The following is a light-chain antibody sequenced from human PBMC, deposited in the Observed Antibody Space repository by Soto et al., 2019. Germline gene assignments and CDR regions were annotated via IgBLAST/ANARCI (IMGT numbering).Light chain of an antibody. CDR2: GAS. Sequence: EIVLTQSPGTLSLSPGERATLSCRASQSVSSSSLAWYQQKPGQAPRLLIYGASSRATGIPDRFSGSGSGTDFTLTISNLEPEDFAVFYCHQEGSSPYTFGQGTKLEIK. CDR3: HQEGSSPYT. V-gene: IGKV3-20*01. J-gene: IGKJ2*01. CDR1: QSVSSSS.